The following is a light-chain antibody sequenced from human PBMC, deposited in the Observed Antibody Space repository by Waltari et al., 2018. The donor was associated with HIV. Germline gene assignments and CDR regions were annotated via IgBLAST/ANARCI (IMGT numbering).Light chain of an antibody. CDR1: SSDVGGYNY. CDR2: DVS. V-gene: IGLV2-14*01. J-gene: IGLJ3*02. Sequence: QSALTQPASVSGSPGQSITISCTGTSSDVGGYNYVSWYQQHPGKATKLMIYDVSKRPSGVSNRFSGSKSGNTASLTISGLQAEDEADYYCSSYTSSSTPWVFGGGTKLTVL. CDR3: SSYTSSSTPWV.